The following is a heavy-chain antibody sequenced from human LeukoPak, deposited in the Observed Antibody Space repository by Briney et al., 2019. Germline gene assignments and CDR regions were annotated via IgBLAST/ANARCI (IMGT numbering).Heavy chain of an antibody. D-gene: IGHD3-22*01. V-gene: IGHV5-51*01. J-gene: IGHJ5*01. CDR1: GYSFTSFW. CDR3: ARLQYYDRGDFYLRGGWFDS. Sequence: GESLKISCEGSGYSFTSFWIAWVRQMPGKGLEYMGIIFPGDSDTRYSPSFQGQVTISADKSSSAAYLHWSSLKASDTAIYYCARLQYYDRGDFYLRGGWFDSWGQGTLVTVSS. CDR2: IFPGDSDT.